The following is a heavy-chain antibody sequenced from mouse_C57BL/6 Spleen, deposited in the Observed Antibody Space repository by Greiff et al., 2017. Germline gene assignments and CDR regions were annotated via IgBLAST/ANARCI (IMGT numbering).Heavy chain of an antibody. CDR3: ARGSYYGSSVEYAMDY. Sequence: QVQLQQPGAELVKPGASVKLSCKASGYTFTSYWMHWVKQRPGQGLEWIGIIHPNSGSTNYNEKFKSKATLTVDKSSSTAYMQLSSLTSEDSAVYYWARGSYYGSSVEYAMDYWGKGTSVTVSS. J-gene: IGHJ4*01. CDR2: IHPNSGST. D-gene: IGHD1-1*01. V-gene: IGHV1-64*01. CDR1: GYTFTSYW.